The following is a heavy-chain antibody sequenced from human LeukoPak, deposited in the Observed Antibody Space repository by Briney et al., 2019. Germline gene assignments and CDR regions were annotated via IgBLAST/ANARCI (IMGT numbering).Heavy chain of an antibody. J-gene: IGHJ4*02. V-gene: IGHV4-34*01. CDR3: ARGYYGSGSYSDY. Sequence: SETLSLTCAVYGGSFSGYYWSWIRQPPGKGLEWIGEINHSGSTNYNPSLKSRVTISVDTSKNQFSLKLSSVTATDTAVYYCARGYYGSGSYSDYWGQGTLVTVSS. D-gene: IGHD3-10*01. CDR1: GGSFSGYY. CDR2: INHSGST.